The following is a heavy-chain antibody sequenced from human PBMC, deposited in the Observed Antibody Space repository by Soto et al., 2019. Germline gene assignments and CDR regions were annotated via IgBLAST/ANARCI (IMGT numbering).Heavy chain of an antibody. J-gene: IGHJ5*02. V-gene: IGHV4-4*02. CDR2: IYHSGST. CDR1: GGSISSSNW. Sequence: QVQLQESGPGLVKPSGTLSLTCAVSGGSISSSNWWRWVRQPPGKGLEWIGEIYHSGSTNYNPSLISRGIKSLEKSKNPFSMRPRSGAAGDTAVSYSAGWGVCSSSTSSYGRENRFDPWRQGPLATASS. CDR3: AGWGVCSSSTSSYGRENRFDP. D-gene: IGHD2-2*01.